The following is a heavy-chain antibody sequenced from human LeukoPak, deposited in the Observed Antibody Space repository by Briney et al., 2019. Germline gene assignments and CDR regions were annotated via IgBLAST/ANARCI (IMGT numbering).Heavy chain of an antibody. D-gene: IGHD2-2*01. CDR3: ARHTDIVVVPAALNY. J-gene: IGHJ4*02. CDR1: GFTFDDYG. Sequence: PGGSLRLSCAASGFTFDDYGMSWVRQGPGKGLEWVSGINWNGGSTGYADSVTGRFTVSRDNAKNSLYLHMHSLRVEDTAFYYCARHTDIVVVPAALNYWGQGTLVTVPS. V-gene: IGHV3-20*04. CDR2: INWNGGST.